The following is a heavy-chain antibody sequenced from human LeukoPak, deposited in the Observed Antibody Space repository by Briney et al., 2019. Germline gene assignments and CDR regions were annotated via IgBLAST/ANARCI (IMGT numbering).Heavy chain of an antibody. CDR3: ARGGVDYYGSGTYYLMYYFDY. CDR1: GFTFSNHY. Sequence: GGSLRLSCAASGFTFSNHYMSWIRQAPGKGLAWVSYISSRSSNKYYADSVKGRFTISRDDPHNTLYLQMNSLRAEDTAVYFCARGGVDYYGSGTYYLMYYFDYWGQGALVTVSS. CDR2: ISSRSSNK. V-gene: IGHV3-11*01. J-gene: IGHJ4*02. D-gene: IGHD3-10*01.